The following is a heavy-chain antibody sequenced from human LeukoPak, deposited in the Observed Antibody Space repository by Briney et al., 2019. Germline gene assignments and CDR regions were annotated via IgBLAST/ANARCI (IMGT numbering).Heavy chain of an antibody. CDR2: ISAYNGNT. J-gene: IGHJ3*02. CDR1: GYTFTSYG. Sequence: ASVKVSCKAPGYTFTSYGITWVRQAPGQGLEWVGWISAYNGNTNYEQKLQGRVTMTRDTSTSTVYMELRSLRSDDTAVYYCARGIDSASPPLGTFEIWGQGTMVTVSS. V-gene: IGHV1-18*04. CDR3: ARGIDSASPPLGTFEI. D-gene: IGHD1-26*01.